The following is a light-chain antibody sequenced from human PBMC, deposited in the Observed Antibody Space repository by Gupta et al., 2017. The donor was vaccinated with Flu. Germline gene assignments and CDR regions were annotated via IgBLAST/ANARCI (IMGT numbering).Light chain of an antibody. Sequence: GEGVTLSCRASQTIGVDLAWYQQKPGQAPRPLIDDASFRATGVPARFSAGGSGTEFTLTISSLQSEDFAVYYCQQFRQWPFTFGQGTRLDIK. CDR1: QTIGVD. CDR3: QQFRQWPFT. CDR2: DAS. J-gene: IGKJ5*01. V-gene: IGKV3-15*01.